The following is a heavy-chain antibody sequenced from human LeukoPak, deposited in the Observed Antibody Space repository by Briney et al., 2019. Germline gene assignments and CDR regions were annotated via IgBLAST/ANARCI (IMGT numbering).Heavy chain of an antibody. CDR1: GGFISSSSYY. CDR3: AGLTLGEIDYYDSSGPFV. D-gene: IGHD3-22*01. Sequence: SETLSLTCTVSGGFISSSSYYWGWIRQPPGKGLESIGSIYYSGSTYYNPSLKSRVTISVDTSKNQFSLKLSSVTAADTAVYYCAGLTLGEIDYYDSSGPFVWGQGTLVTVSS. V-gene: IGHV4-39*01. CDR2: IYYSGST. J-gene: IGHJ4*02.